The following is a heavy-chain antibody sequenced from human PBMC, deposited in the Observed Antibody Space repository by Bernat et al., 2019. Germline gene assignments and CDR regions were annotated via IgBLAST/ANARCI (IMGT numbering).Heavy chain of an antibody. CDR2: IWYDGKNK. J-gene: IGHJ6*03. D-gene: IGHD3-10*01. V-gene: IGHV3-33*01. CDR3: GRDGGYSRGSGSYSYMDV. Sequence: QERLVESGGGVVQPGGSLRLSCAASGFTLNSYGVHWVRQAPGKGLEWGAVIWYDGKNKCYADRVKGRFTITRDDSKKTLYLQMNSLRAEDTAVYYCGRDGGYSRGSGSYSYMDVWGTGTTVTVSS. CDR1: GFTLNSYG.